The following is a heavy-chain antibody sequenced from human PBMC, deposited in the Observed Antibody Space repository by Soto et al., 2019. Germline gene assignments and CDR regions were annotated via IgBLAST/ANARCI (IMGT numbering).Heavy chain of an antibody. CDR3: ARDQGVATIGVYYYYGMDV. J-gene: IGHJ6*02. D-gene: IGHD5-12*01. CDR1: GFTFSSYS. CDR2: ISSSSYI. Sequence: GGSLRLSCAASGFTFSSYSMNWVRQAPGKGLEWVSSISSSSYIYYADSVKGRFTISRDNAKNSLYLQMNSLRAEDTAVYYCARDQGVATIGVYYYYGMDVWGQGTTVTVSS. V-gene: IGHV3-21*01.